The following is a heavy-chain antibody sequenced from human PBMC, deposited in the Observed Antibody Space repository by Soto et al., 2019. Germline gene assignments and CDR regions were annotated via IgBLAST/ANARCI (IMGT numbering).Heavy chain of an antibody. V-gene: IGHV5-51*01. Sequence: GESLKISCEASGYSFTSYWIGWVRQMPGKGLEWMGIIYPADSDTRYSPSFQGQVTISVDKSISTAYVQWNSLKASDTAMYYCARQDGTTAWSDSCAQGTLVTVSS. J-gene: IGHJ5*01. CDR3: ARQDGTTAWSDS. D-gene: IGHD4-17*01. CDR2: IYPADSDT. CDR1: GYSFTSYW.